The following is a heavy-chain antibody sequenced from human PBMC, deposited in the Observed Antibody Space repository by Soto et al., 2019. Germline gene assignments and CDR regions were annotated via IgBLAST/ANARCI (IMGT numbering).Heavy chain of an antibody. D-gene: IGHD6-6*01. Sequence: GGSLRLSCAASGFTFSSYWMHWVRQAPGKGLVWVSRINSDGSSTSYADSVKGRFTISRDNAKNTLYLKMNSLRAEDTAGYYCERDPRIADRRGDYWGQGTMVTVAS. V-gene: IGHV3-74*01. CDR2: INSDGSST. J-gene: IGHJ4*02. CDR3: ERDPRIADRRGDY. CDR1: GFTFSSYW.